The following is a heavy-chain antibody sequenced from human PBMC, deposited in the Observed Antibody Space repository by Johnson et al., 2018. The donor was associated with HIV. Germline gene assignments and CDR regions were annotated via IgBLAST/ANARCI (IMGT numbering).Heavy chain of an antibody. CDR1: GFTFSSYA. CDR2: ISGSGGST. V-gene: IGHV3-23*04. CDR3: ANLGYSSSWDYDGFDI. D-gene: IGHD6-13*01. Sequence: VQLVESGGGLVQPGGSLRLSCAASGFTFSSYAMSWVRQAPGKGLEWVSGISGSGGSTYYADSVQGRFTISRDNSKNTLYLQMNSLRAEDTAVYYCANLGYSSSWDYDGFDIWGQGTMVTVSS. J-gene: IGHJ3*02.